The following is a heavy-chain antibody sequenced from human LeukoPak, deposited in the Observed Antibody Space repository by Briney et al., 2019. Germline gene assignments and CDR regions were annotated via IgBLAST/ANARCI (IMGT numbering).Heavy chain of an antibody. D-gene: IGHD3-22*01. CDR3: ARDTYYYDSSGYVSGDY. CDR1: GGSISSGSYY. Sequence: SETLSLTCTVSGGSISSGSYYWSWIRQPAGKGLEWIGRIYTSGSTNYNPSLKSRVTISVDTSKNQFSLKLSSVTAADTAVYYCARDTYYYDSSGYVSGDYWGQGSLVTVSS. V-gene: IGHV4-61*02. CDR2: IYTSGST. J-gene: IGHJ4*02.